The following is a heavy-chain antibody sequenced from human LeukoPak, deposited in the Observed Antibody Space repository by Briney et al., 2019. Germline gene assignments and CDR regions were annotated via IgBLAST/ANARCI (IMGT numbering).Heavy chain of an antibody. CDR1: GGSFSGYY. Sequence: PSETLSLTCAVYGGSFSGYYWSWIRQPPGKGLEWIGEINHSGSTNYNPSLKSRVTISVDTSKNQFSLKLSSVTAADTAVYYCARQRWEFDYWGQGTLVTVSS. D-gene: IGHD1-26*01. CDR3: ARQRWEFDY. V-gene: IGHV4-34*01. J-gene: IGHJ4*02. CDR2: INHSGST.